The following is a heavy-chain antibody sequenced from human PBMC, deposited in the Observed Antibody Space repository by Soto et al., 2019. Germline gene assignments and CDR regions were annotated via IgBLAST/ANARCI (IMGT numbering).Heavy chain of an antibody. CDR3: ARGRYGDY. CDR2: ISAHNGNT. CDR1: GYAFTTYG. D-gene: IGHD1-1*01. J-gene: IGHJ4*02. Sequence: QVHLVQSGAEVKKPGASVKVSCKGSGYAFTTYGITWVRQAPGQGLEWMGWISAHNGNTNYAQKIQGRVTVTRDTSTSTAYMELRSLRSDDPAVYYCARGRYGDYWGQGALVTVSS. V-gene: IGHV1-18*01.